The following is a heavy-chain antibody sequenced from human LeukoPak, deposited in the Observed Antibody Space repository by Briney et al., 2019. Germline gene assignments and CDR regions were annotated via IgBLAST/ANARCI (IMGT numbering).Heavy chain of an antibody. J-gene: IGHJ4*02. D-gene: IGHD6-13*01. V-gene: IGHV3-23*01. Sequence: GGSLRLSCAASGFTFSSYAMNWVRQAPGKGLEWVSTISGSGSSSYYADSVKGRFTISRDNSKNTLYLQMNSLRAEDTAVYYCAKDSARGAAGHYYFDYWGQGTLVTVSS. CDR3: AKDSARGAAGHYYFDY. CDR1: GFTFSSYA. CDR2: ISGSGSSS.